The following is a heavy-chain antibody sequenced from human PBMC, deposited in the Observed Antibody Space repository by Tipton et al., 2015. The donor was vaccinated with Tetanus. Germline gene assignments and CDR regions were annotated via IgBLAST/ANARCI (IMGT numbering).Heavy chain of an antibody. CDR3: ARRIAAAGTNYYYGMDV. CDR1: GFTFSSYS. Sequence: SLRLSCAASGFTFSSYSMNWVRQAPGKGLEWVSSISSSSYIYYADSVKGRFTISRDNAKNSLYLQMNSLRAEDTAVYYCARRIAAAGTNYYYGMDVWGQGTTVTVSS. V-gene: IGHV3-21*01. CDR2: ISSSSYI. J-gene: IGHJ6*02. D-gene: IGHD6-13*01.